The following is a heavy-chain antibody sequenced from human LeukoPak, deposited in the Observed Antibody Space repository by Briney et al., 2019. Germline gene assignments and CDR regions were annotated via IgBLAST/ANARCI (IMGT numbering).Heavy chain of an antibody. CDR1: AFTFSSYW. V-gene: IGHV3-7*01. J-gene: IGHJ3*02. D-gene: IGHD3-16*01. Sequence: GGSLRLSCAASAFTFSSYWMSWVRQAPGKGLEWVANIKQDGSEKYYVDSVKGRFTISRDNARNSVYLQMNSLRAEDTAVYYCARDRAWGVMLDPDAFDIWGQGTMVTVSS. CDR3: ARDRAWGVMLDPDAFDI. CDR2: IKQDGSEK.